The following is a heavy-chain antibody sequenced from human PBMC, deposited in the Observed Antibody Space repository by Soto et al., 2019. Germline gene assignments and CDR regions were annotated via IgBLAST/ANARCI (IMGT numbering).Heavy chain of an antibody. CDR3: ARLAVPAAIFYFDWYFDL. J-gene: IGHJ2*01. D-gene: IGHD2-2*01. Sequence: ASVKVSCKASGYTFTGYYMHWVRQAPGQGLEWMGWNNPNSGGTNYAQKFQGRVTMTRDTSISTAYMELSRLRSDDTAVYYCARLAVPAAIFYFDWYFDLWGRGTLVTVSS. CDR1: GYTFTGYY. CDR2: NNPNSGGT. V-gene: IGHV1-2*02.